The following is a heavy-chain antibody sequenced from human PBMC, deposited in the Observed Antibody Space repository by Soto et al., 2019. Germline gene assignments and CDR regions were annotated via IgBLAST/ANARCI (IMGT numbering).Heavy chain of an antibody. V-gene: IGHV3-11*06. Sequence: PGGSLRLSCAASGFTFSDYYMSWIRQAPGKGLEWVSYISSSSSYTNYADSVKGRFTISRDNAKNSLYLQMNSLRAEDTAVYYCARAYYYDSSGYYGGAFDIWGQGTMVTVS. J-gene: IGHJ3*02. CDR3: ARAYYYDSSGYYGGAFDI. D-gene: IGHD3-22*01. CDR1: GFTFSDYY. CDR2: ISSSSSYT.